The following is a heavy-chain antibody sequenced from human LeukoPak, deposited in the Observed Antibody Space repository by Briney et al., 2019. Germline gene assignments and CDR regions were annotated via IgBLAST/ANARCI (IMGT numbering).Heavy chain of an antibody. CDR2: ISYDGSNK. D-gene: IGHD2-8*01. CDR1: GFTFSSYA. CDR3: ARDREVLLMAGYYYYYGMDV. J-gene: IGHJ6*02. Sequence: PGRSLRLSCAASGFTFSSYAMHWVRQAPGKGLEWVAVISYDGSNKYYADSVKGRFTISRDNSKNTLYLQVNSLRAEDTAVYYCARDREVLLMAGYYYYYGMDVWGQGTTVTVSS. V-gene: IGHV3-30-3*01.